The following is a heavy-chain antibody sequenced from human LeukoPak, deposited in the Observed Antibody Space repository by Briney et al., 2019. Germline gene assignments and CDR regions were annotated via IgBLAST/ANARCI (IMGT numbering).Heavy chain of an antibody. V-gene: IGHV3-48*03. CDR2: ISSSDTAI. CDR1: GFTFSCSE. J-gene: IGHJ3*01. D-gene: IGHD1-26*01. Sequence: GGSLRLSCAVSGFTFSCSEMTWVRQAPGKGLEWVSYISSSDTAIQYADSVKGRFTISRDNAKNSLYLQMSSLRAEDTAVYYCAREGGSYRDAFDVWGQGTMVTVSS. CDR3: AREGGSYRDAFDV.